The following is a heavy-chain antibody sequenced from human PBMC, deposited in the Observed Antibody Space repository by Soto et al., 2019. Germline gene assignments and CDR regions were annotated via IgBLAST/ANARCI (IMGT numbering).Heavy chain of an antibody. CDR2: IYWDDSK. CDR1: GFSLTTDRVG. CDR3: AHAYGGRSLY. J-gene: IGHJ4*02. Sequence: QITLKESGPTLVKPTQTLTLTCTFSGFSLTTDRVGVGWIRQPPGEALEWLAVIYWDDSKTYRPSLESRLTIPKDTSKNQVALTMTTMDSLDPATYYCAHAYGGRSLYWGQGTLVTVSS. D-gene: IGHD1-26*01. V-gene: IGHV2-5*02.